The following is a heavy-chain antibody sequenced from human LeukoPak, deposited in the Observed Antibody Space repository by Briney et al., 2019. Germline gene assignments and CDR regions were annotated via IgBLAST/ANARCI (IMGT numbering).Heavy chain of an antibody. D-gene: IGHD6-13*01. CDR2: ISKSGDFT. Sequence: PGGSLRLSCAASGFTFSSSAMSWVRQAPGKGLKWVSVISKSGDFTYYADSVKGRFTISRDSSKNTLNLQMNSLRAEDTAVYYCAKESAAAGYFDYWGLGTLVTVSS. CDR1: GFTFSSSA. J-gene: IGHJ4*01. CDR3: AKESAAAGYFDY. V-gene: IGHV3-23*01.